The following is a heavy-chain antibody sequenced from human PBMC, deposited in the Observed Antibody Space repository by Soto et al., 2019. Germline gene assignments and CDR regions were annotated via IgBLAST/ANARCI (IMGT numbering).Heavy chain of an antibody. V-gene: IGHV3-66*01. Sequence: EVQLVESGGGLVQPGGSLRLSCEASGFTVSSSYMSWVRQAPGKGLEWVSVIYSGGSTYYADSVKGRCTLSRDNSKNTLYLHMNSLRAEDTAVYYCALYSSSWYRDIGYWGQGTLVTVSS. CDR2: IYSGGST. D-gene: IGHD6-13*01. J-gene: IGHJ4*02. CDR3: ALYSSSWYRDIGY. CDR1: GFTVSSSY.